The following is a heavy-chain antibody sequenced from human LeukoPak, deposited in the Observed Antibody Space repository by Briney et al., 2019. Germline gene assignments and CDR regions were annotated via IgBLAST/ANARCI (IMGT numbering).Heavy chain of an antibody. CDR3: ARQPTRIQLPLL. CDR1: GSSFTSYW. D-gene: IGHD5-18*01. CDR2: IYPGDSDT. J-gene: IGHJ4*02. V-gene: IGHV5-51*01. Sequence: GESLQISCQGSGSSFTSYWIGWVRQLPGKGLEWMGIIYPGDSDTRYSPSFQGQVTISADKSISTAYLQWSSLKASDTAMYYCARQPTRIQLPLLWGQGTLVTVSS.